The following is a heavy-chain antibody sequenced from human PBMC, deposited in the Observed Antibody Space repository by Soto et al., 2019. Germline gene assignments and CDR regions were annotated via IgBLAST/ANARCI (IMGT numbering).Heavy chain of an antibody. CDR2: ISVSGTT. CDR3: AKPFKFDWLSKIYYYYCMDV. CDR1: GFTFGAYV. D-gene: IGHD3-9*01. V-gene: IGHV3-23*01. J-gene: IGHJ6*03. Sequence: PGGSLRLSCAATGFTFGAYVMTWFRQAPGKGLEWVAAISVSGTTYYADSVKGRFTISRDNSKNTLYLQMNSLRAEDTAVYYCAKPFKFDWLSKIYYYYCMDVWGKGTTVTVSS.